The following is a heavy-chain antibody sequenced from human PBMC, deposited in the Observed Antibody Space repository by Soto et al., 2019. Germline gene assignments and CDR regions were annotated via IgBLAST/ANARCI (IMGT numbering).Heavy chain of an antibody. Sequence: QVQLVQSGAEVKKPGASVKVSCKASGYTFTSYDINWVRQATGQGLEWMGWMNPNSGNTGYAQKFQGRVTMTRNTSLGTDYMELRSLRSEDTAVYYCARWPSTERHAYWGQGTLVTVSS. CDR2: MNPNSGNT. CDR3: ARWPSTERHAY. D-gene: IGHD1-26*01. J-gene: IGHJ4*02. V-gene: IGHV1-8*01. CDR1: GYTFTSYD.